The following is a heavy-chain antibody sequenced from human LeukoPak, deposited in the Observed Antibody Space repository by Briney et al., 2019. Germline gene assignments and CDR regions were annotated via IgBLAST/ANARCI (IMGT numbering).Heavy chain of an antibody. CDR1: GFTFSSYW. J-gene: IGHJ4*02. V-gene: IGHV3-74*01. CDR3: ARGRPNYYFDY. Sequence: GGSLRLSCAASGFTFSSYWMHWVRQAPGKGLVWVSRITNADSSTSYADSVKGRFTISRDNAKNTLYLQMNSLRAEDTAVYYCARGRPNYYFDYWGQGTLVTVSS. D-gene: IGHD1-1*01. CDR2: ITNADSST.